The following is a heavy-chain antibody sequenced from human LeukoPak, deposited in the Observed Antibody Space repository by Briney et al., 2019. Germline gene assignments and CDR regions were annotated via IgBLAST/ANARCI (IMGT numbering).Heavy chain of an antibody. Sequence: ASVKVSCKASGYTFTGYYMHWVRQAPGQGLEWMGWISPNSGGTNYAQKFQGRVTMTRDTSISTAYMELSRLRSDDTAVYYCARLTMVRGVVYGMDVWGQGTTVTVS. V-gene: IGHV1-2*02. CDR2: ISPNSGGT. J-gene: IGHJ6*02. CDR1: GYTFTGYY. CDR3: ARLTMVRGVVYGMDV. D-gene: IGHD3-10*01.